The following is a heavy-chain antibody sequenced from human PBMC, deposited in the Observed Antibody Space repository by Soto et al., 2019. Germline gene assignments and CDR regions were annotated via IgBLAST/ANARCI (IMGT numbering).Heavy chain of an antibody. J-gene: IGHJ5*01. V-gene: IGHV4-31*02. CDR1: CGSISSGCYY. Sequence: PXETLSLPCPVSCGSISSGCYYWSWIRQHPGRGLEWIGYIYYGGTTYYKPSLQSRLTISLDTSTNQFSLRLSSVTAADTAIYFCARFAEPPKCFDTWGQGTLVTVSS. CDR2: IYYGGTT. D-gene: IGHD1-1*01. CDR3: ARFAEPPKCFDT.